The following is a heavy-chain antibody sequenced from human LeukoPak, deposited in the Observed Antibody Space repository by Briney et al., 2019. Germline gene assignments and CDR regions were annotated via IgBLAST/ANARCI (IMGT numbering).Heavy chain of an antibody. CDR1: GFTFSSYS. J-gene: IGHJ4*02. D-gene: IGHD2-2*01. CDR2: ISYDGSNK. Sequence: GGSLRLSCAASGFTFSSYSMNWVRQAPGKGLEWVAVISYDGSNKYYADSVKGRFTISRDNSKNTLYLQMNSLRAEDTAVYYCARVPRAVGYCSSTSRCGYWGQGTLVTVSS. CDR3: ARVPRAVGYCSSTSRCGY. V-gene: IGHV3-30*03.